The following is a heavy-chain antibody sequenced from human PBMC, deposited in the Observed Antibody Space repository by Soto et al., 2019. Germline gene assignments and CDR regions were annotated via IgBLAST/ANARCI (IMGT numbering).Heavy chain of an antibody. CDR3: AGAEEHPDSPYYYYYGMDV. V-gene: IGHV4-34*01. D-gene: IGHD2-15*01. CDR2: INHSGST. Sequence: SETLSLTCAVYGGSFSGYYWSWVRQPPGKGLEWIGEINHSGSTNYNPSLKSRVTISVDTSKNQFSLKLSSVTAADTAVYYCAGAEEHPDSPYYYYYGMDVWGQGTTVTV. CDR1: GGSFSGYY. J-gene: IGHJ6*02.